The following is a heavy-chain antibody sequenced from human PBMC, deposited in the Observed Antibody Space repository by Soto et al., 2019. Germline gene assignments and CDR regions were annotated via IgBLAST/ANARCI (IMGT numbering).Heavy chain of an antibody. CDR1: GGSFSGYY. CDR3: ARGGEIVVVVSTTGRYFDY. V-gene: IGHV4-34*01. J-gene: IGHJ4*02. Sequence: QVQLQQWGAGLLKPSETLSLTCAVYGGSFSGYYWTWIRQPPGKGLEWIGEINHSGSTNYNPSLKSQVTISVDTSKNQFSLKLSSVTAADTAVYYCARGGEIVVVVSTTGRYFDYWGQGTLVTVSS. CDR2: INHSGST. D-gene: IGHD2-15*01.